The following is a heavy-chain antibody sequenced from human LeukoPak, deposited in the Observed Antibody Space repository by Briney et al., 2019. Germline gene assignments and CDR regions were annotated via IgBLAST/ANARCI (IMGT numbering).Heavy chain of an antibody. D-gene: IGHD5-24*01. CDR1: GGSLNRHSYY. Sequence: PSETLPLTCTVSGGSLNRHSYYWGSIRQPPGKGVEWIRRDYYDQTPYSNPSLKPRVGVFVDTSRDQFSLDLDFVTAADTALYYCVRHISTNTGYFDSCGQGTLVSVSS. V-gene: IGHV4-39*01. CDR2: DYYDQTP. J-gene: IGHJ4*02. CDR3: VRHISTNTGYFDS.